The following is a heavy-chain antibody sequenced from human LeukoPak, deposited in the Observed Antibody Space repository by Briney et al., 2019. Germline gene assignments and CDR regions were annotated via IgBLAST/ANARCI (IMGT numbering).Heavy chain of an antibody. CDR3: ARIDLSTITAGPFNY. CDR2: ISGHQGST. D-gene: IGHD2/OR15-2a*01. V-gene: IGHV1-18*01. CDR1: GYTFTNYG. J-gene: IGHJ4*02. Sequence: ASVKVSCKASGYTFTNYGIRWVRQAPGQGLEWMGWISGHQGSTKYAQTFQGRVMITIDTSTSTAYMDLRSLRSDDTAIYFCARIDLSTITAGPFNYWGQGTLVAVSS.